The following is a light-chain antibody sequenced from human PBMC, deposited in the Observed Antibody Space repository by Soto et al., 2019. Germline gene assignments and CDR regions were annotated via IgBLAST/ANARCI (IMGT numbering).Light chain of an antibody. J-gene: IGKJ1*01. CDR1: QTILYSPNNKNY. V-gene: IGKV4-1*01. CDR3: QQYYDTPRT. Sequence: DIVMTQSPDSLAVSLGERATINCKSSQTILYSPNNKNYLAGYQKKAGQPPKLLIYWASTRESGVPDRFSGSGSGTDFTLTISSLQAEDVAVYYCQQYYDTPRTFGQGTKVEFK. CDR2: WAS.